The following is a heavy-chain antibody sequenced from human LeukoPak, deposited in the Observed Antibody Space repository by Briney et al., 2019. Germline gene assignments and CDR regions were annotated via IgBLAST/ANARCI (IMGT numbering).Heavy chain of an antibody. CDR3: ARRRTRLFDY. D-gene: IGHD2-2*01. J-gene: IGHJ4*02. Sequence: PSETLSLTCAVYGGSFSGYYWSWIRQPPGKGLEWIGEINHSVSTNYNPSLKSRVTISVDTSKNQFSLKLSSVTAADTAVYYCARRRTRLFDYWGQGTLVTVSS. V-gene: IGHV4-34*01. CDR2: INHSVST. CDR1: GGSFSGYY.